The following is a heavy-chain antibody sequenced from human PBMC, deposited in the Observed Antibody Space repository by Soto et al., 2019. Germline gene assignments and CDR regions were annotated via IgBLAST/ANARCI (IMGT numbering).Heavy chain of an antibody. J-gene: IGHJ6*04. D-gene: IGHD6-19*01. Sequence: PGGSLRLSCAASGFTFSSYDMHWVRQATGKGLEWVSAIGTAGDTYYPGSVKGRFTISRENAKNSLYLQMNSLRAGDTAVYYCARRYSSGWDYYYGRDAWGKGTTVTVSS. CDR2: IGTAGDT. CDR1: GFTFSSYD. CDR3: ARRYSSGWDYYYGRDA. V-gene: IGHV3-13*01.